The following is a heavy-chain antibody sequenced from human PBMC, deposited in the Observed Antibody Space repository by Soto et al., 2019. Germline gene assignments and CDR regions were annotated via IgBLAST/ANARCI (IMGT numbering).Heavy chain of an antibody. D-gene: IGHD5-12*01. J-gene: IGHJ6*02. V-gene: IGHV1-69*13. CDR3: ARHIGFKYFYGMAV. CDR2: IIPVFGTA. Sequence: GASVKVSCKATGGTFSSYAISWVRQAPGQGLEWMGGIIPVFGTADYAQNFQGRVTITADESTSTAYMELSSLRSEDTAIYYCARHIGFKYFYGMAVWGQGTPVTVSS. CDR1: GGTFSSYA.